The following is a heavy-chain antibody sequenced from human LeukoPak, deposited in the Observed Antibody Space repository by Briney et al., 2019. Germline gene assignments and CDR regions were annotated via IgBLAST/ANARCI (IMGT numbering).Heavy chain of an antibody. CDR2: IAGRSDSI. V-gene: IGHV3-21*05. J-gene: IGHJ4*02. CDR3: ARARGSDY. Sequence: GESLRLSCAASGFTFSSYWMNWVRQAPGKGLEWVSHIAGRSDSIYYADSVKGRFTISRDDAKNSLYLQMNSLRAEDTAVYYCARARGSDYWGQGTLVTVSS. CDR1: GFTFSSYW. D-gene: IGHD1-26*01.